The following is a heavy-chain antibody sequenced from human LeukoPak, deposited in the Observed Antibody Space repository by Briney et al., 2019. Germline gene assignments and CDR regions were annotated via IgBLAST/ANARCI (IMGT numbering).Heavy chain of an antibody. CDR3: ARDGVATISPLYYYYYMDV. J-gene: IGHJ6*03. V-gene: IGHV3-21*01. CDR1: GFTFSSYS. D-gene: IGHD5-12*01. CDR2: ISSSSSYI. Sequence: GGSLRLSCAASGFTFSSYSMNWVRQAPGKGLEWVSSISSSSSYIYYADSVKGRFTISRDNAKNSLYLQMNSLRAEDTAVYYCARDGVATISPLYYYYYMDVWGKGTTVTVSS.